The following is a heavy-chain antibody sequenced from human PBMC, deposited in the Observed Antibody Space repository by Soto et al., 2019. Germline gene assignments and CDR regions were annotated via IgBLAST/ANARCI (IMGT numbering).Heavy chain of an antibody. D-gene: IGHD2-15*01. CDR2: IYYSGST. V-gene: IGHV4-59*01. CDR1: GGSISSYY. Sequence: SETLSLTCTVSGGSISSYYWSWIRQPPGKGLEWIGYIYYSGSTNYNPSLKSRVTISVDTSKNQFSLKLSSVTAADTAVYYCASYGYCSGGSCYSNWFDPWGQGTLVTVS. CDR3: ASYGYCSGGSCYSNWFDP. J-gene: IGHJ5*02.